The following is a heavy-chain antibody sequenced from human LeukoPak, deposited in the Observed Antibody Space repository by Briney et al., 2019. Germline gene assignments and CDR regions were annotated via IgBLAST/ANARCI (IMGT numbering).Heavy chain of an antibody. CDR2: INPSGGGT. Sequence: ASVKVSCKASGYTFTSHSMHWVRQAPGQGLEWMGIINPSGGGTSYAQKFQGRVTMTRDTSTSTVDMELSSLRSEDTAVYYCARGSTGKWYYDSSGYLWGQGTLVTVSS. CDR1: GYTFTSHS. D-gene: IGHD3-22*01. CDR3: ARGSTGKWYYDSSGYL. V-gene: IGHV1-46*01. J-gene: IGHJ4*02.